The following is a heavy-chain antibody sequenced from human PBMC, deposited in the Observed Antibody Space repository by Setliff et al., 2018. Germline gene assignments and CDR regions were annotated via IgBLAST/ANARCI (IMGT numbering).Heavy chain of an antibody. CDR1: GGSFSGYY. CDR3: ARESGWYSGAFDI. V-gene: IGHV4-34*12. CDR2: IIHSGST. D-gene: IGHD6-19*01. Sequence: TSETLSLTCVVYGGSFSGYYWSWIRQPPGKRLEWIGEIIHSGSTNYNPSLKSRVTISMDTSKNQFSLKLSSVTAADTAVYYCARESGWYSGAFDIWGQGTMVTVSS. J-gene: IGHJ3*02.